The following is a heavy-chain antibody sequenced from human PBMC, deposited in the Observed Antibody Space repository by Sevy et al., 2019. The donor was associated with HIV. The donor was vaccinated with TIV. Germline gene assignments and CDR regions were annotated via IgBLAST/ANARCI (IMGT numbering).Heavy chain of an antibody. J-gene: IGHJ4*02. D-gene: IGHD1-20*01. CDR1: GFTISDYF. Sequence: GGSLRLSCAASGFTISDYFMMWIRRAPGKGLEWVSYITGSGTTLYYADSVKGRFTISRDNSKNSLFLQMNSLRPEDTAIYYCARDLTPRETYIDYWGQGTLVTVSS. CDR3: ARDLTPRETYIDY. V-gene: IGHV3-11*01. CDR2: ITGSGTTL.